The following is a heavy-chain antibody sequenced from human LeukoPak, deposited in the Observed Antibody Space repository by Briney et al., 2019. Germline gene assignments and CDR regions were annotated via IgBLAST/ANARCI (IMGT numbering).Heavy chain of an antibody. CDR2: IYYSGST. D-gene: IGHD3-22*01. J-gene: IGHJ6*03. Sequence: PSETLSLTCTVSGGSISSSSNYWGWIRQPPGKGLEWIGSIYYSGSTFYNPSLKSRVTISLDTSKNQFSLKLSSVTAADTAVYYCARAISHYYDSSGYYWHYYYMDVWGKGTTVTVSS. V-gene: IGHV4-39*07. CDR3: ARAISHYYDSSGYYWHYYYMDV. CDR1: GGSISSSSNY.